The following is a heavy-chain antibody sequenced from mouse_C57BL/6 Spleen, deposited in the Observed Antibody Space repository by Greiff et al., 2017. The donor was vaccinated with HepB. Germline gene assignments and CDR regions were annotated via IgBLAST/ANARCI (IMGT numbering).Heavy chain of an antibody. CDR1: GYAFSSSW. CDR2: IYPGDGDT. CDR3: ARAHNYYGGSYGYFDV. D-gene: IGHD1-1*01. V-gene: IGHV1-82*01. Sequence: QVQLQQPGPELVKPGASVKISCKASGYAFSSSWMNWVKQRPGKGLEWIGRIYPGDGDTNYNGKFKGKATLTADKSSSTAYMQLSSLTSEDSAVYVCARAHNYYGGSYGYFDVWGTGTTVTVSS. J-gene: IGHJ1*03.